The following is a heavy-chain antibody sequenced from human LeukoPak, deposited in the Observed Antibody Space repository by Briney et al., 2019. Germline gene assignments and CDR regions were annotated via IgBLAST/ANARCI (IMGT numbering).Heavy chain of an antibody. Sequence: GASVKVSCKTSGYTFTGYYVHWLRQAPGQGLEWMGWINPNSGNTAYAQKFQGRVTITRNTSISTAYMELSSLRSEDTAIYYCAREDYYDSGSSDYWGQGTLVTVSS. D-gene: IGHD3-22*01. V-gene: IGHV1-8*03. CDR2: INPNSGNT. CDR1: GYTFTGYY. CDR3: AREDYYDSGSSDY. J-gene: IGHJ4*02.